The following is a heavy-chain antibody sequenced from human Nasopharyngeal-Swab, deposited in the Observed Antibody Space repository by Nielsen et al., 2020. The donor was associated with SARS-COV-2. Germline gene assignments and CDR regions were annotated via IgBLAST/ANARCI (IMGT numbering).Heavy chain of an antibody. CDR1: GFTFSSYW. CDR3: ARYGRTTVDY. Sequence: GESLKISCAASGFTFSSYWMHWVRQAPGKGLVWVSRINSDGSSTSYADSVKGRFTISRDSAKNTLYLQMNSLRAEDTAVYYCARYGRTTVDYWGQGTLVTVSS. CDR2: INSDGSST. D-gene: IGHD2/OR15-2a*01. V-gene: IGHV3-74*01. J-gene: IGHJ4*02.